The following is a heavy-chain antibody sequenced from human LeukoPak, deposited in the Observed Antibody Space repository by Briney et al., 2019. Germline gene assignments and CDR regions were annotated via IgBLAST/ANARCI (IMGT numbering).Heavy chain of an antibody. J-gene: IGHJ4*02. V-gene: IGHV1-46*01. CDR3: ARDRDYDILTGYFQSFDY. D-gene: IGHD3-9*01. Sequence: ASVKVSCKASGYTFTSYYMHWVRQAPGQGLEWMGIINPSGGSTSYAQKFQGGVTMTRDTSTSTVYMELSSLRSEDTAVYYCARDRDYDILTGYFQSFDYWGQGTLVTVSS. CDR2: INPSGGST. CDR1: GYTFTSYY.